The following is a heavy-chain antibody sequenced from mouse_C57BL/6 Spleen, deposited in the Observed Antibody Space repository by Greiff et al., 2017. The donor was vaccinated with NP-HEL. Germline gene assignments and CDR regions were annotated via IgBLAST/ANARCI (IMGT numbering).Heavy chain of an antibody. CDR2: IYPGDGDT. CDR3: ARWRTTVVANWYFDV. D-gene: IGHD1-1*01. Sequence: QVQLQQSGPELVKPGASVKISCKASGYAFSSSWMNWVKQRPGKGLEWIGRIYPGDGDTNYNGKFKGKATLTADKSSSTAYMQLSSLTSEDSAVYFCARWRTTVVANWYFDVWGTGTTVTVSS. CDR1: GYAFSSSW. V-gene: IGHV1-82*01. J-gene: IGHJ1*03.